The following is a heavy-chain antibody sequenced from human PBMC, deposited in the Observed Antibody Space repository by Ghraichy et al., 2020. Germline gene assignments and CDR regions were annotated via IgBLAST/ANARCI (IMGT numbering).Heavy chain of an antibody. D-gene: IGHD2-2*01. CDR2: ISYDGNTK. J-gene: IGHJ6*02. Sequence: GESLNISCAASGFPFTSYAMHWVRQAPGKGLQWVTVISYDGNTKFYADSVKGRFTISRDNAKNTLYLQLNSLRTEDTAVYYCARAGGVVLLPAAIAGLDVWGLGTTVTVSS. CDR1: GFPFTSYA. CDR3: ARAGGVVLLPAAIAGLDV. V-gene: IGHV3-30*04.